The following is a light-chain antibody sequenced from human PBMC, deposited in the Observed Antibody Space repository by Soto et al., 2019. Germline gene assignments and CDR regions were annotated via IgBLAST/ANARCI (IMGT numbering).Light chain of an antibody. CDR2: KAS. V-gene: IGKV1-5*03. J-gene: IGKJ1*01. CDR3: KKYKNYRWT. Sequence: DIQMTQSPSTLSASVGDRVTITCRASQNIITWLAWYQQKPGKAPKLLIYKASSLESGVPSRFSGSGSGTESPPTISSLQLNVFETYSSKKYKNYRWTSAKGTKGKNK. CDR1: QNIITW.